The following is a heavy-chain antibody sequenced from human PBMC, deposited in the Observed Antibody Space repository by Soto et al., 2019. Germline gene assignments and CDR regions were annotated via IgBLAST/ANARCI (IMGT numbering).Heavy chain of an antibody. D-gene: IGHD2-2*01. CDR2: ISAYNGNT. Sequence: QVQLVQSGAEVKKPGASVKVSCKASGYTFTSYGISWVRQAPGQGLEWMGWISAYNGNTNYAQKLQGRVTMTQDTSTSTAYMELRSLRSDDTAVYYCARDSIVLVPAAKRDYYYYGMDVWGQGTTVTVSS. J-gene: IGHJ6*02. CDR3: ARDSIVLVPAAKRDYYYYGMDV. V-gene: IGHV1-18*01. CDR1: GYTFTSYG.